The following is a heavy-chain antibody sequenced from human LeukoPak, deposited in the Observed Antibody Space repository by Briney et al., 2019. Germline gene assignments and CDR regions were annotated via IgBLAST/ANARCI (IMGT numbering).Heavy chain of an antibody. CDR3: TKGTIWLPFDY. Sequence: GGSLRLSCAASGFTFSTYWMHWVRQAPGKGLVWVSRINSDGSSTSYADSVKGRFTISRGNSKNTLYLQMNSLRAEDTAVYYCTKGTIWLPFDYWGQGTLVTVSS. CDR2: INSDGSST. D-gene: IGHD5-18*01. CDR1: GFTFSTYW. V-gene: IGHV3-74*01. J-gene: IGHJ4*02.